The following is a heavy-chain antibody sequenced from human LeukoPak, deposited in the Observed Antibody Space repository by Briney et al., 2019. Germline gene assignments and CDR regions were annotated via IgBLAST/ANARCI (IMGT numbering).Heavy chain of an antibody. J-gene: IGHJ4*02. CDR1: AFFVSSNY. Sequence: PGGSLRLSCAASAFFVSSNYMSWVRQAPGKGLEWVSVIYSSGTTYYADSVKGRFTISRDNSKNTLYLEMISLRIEDTAVYYCAKGPVSGSRSPLDYWGQGTLVTVSS. D-gene: IGHD1-26*01. CDR2: IYSSGTT. V-gene: IGHV3-66*03. CDR3: AKGPVSGSRSPLDY.